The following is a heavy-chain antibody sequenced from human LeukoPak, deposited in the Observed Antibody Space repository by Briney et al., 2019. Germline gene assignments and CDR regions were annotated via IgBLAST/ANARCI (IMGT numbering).Heavy chain of an antibody. CDR3: ARLSGSYWPAGY. J-gene: IGHJ4*02. CDR1: VGSISSSSYY. Sequence: SETLSLTCTVAVGSISSSSYYCGWIRQPPGKGMEWIGSLYYSGSTYYTPSLKSRVTISVDTSKNQSSLKLSSVTAADTAVYYCARLSGSYWPAGYWGRGTRVTVSS. CDR2: LYYSGST. V-gene: IGHV4-39*01. D-gene: IGHD1-26*01.